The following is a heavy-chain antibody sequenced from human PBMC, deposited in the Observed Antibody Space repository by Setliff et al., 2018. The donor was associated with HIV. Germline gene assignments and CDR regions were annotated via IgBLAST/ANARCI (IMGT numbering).Heavy chain of an antibody. J-gene: IGHJ6*03. CDR3: VREYSGVYPDFSFYIDV. CDR2: IYSAGST. V-gene: IGHV4-61*09. CDR1: GGSLSSGYDY. D-gene: IGHD5-12*01. Sequence: TLSLTCTVSGGSLSSGYDYWTWIRQPAGKGLEWIGHIYSAGSTNYNPTLTSRVTMSVDMSKNQFSLKLRSVTAADMAVYYCVREYSGVYPDFSFYIDVWGKGTTVTVSS.